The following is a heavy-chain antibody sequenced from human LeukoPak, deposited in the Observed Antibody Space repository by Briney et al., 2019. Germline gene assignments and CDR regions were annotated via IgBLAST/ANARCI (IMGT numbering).Heavy chain of an antibody. CDR3: ANIKLVGATEYFQH. V-gene: IGHV4-61*01. CDR2: IYYSGST. CDR1: GGSVSSGSYY. D-gene: IGHD1-26*01. J-gene: IGHJ1*01. Sequence: SETLSLTCTVSGGSVSSGSYYWSWIRQPPGKGLAWIGYIYYSGSTNYNPSLKSRVTISVDTSKNQFSLKLSSVTAADTAVYYCANIKLVGATEYFQHWGQGTLVTVSS.